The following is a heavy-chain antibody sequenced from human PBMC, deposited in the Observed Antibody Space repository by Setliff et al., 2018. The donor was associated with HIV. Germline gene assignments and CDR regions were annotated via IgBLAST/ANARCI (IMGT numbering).Heavy chain of an antibody. Sequence: SETLSLTCAVYGGSFSGYYWSWIRQPPGKGLEWIGEINDNGNTDYNPSLKSRVTISEDTSKNQFSLKLSSVTAADTAVYYCTRGPLPRADYWGQGTLVTVSS. CDR3: TRGPLPRADY. CDR1: GGSFSGYY. J-gene: IGHJ4*02. V-gene: IGHV4-34*01. CDR2: INDNGNT.